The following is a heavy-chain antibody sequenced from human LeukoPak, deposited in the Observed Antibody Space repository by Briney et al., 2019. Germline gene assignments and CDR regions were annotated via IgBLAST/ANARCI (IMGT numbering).Heavy chain of an antibody. D-gene: IGHD1-26*01. CDR3: ARVGSGSYYDFDY. CDR2: INPNSGGT. V-gene: IGHV1-2*02. CDR1: GGTFSTYA. Sequence: ASVKVSCKASGGTFSTYAISWVRQAPGQGLEWMGWINPNSGGTNYAQKFQGRVTMTRDTSISTAFMELSSLRPDDSAVYYCARVGSGSYYDFDYWGQGTLVTVSS. J-gene: IGHJ4*02.